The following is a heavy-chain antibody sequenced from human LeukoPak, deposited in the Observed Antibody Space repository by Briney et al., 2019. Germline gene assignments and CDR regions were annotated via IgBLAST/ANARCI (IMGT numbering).Heavy chain of an antibody. CDR2: INPNSGGT. V-gene: IGHV1-2*02. Sequence: PGRSLRLSCAASGFTFSSYAMHWVRQAPGQGLEWMGWINPNSGGTNYAQKFQGRVTMTRDTSISTAYMELSRLRSDDTAVYYCARGRTDYWGQGTLVTVSS. D-gene: IGHD1-1*01. J-gene: IGHJ4*02. CDR1: GFTFSSYA. CDR3: ARGRTDY.